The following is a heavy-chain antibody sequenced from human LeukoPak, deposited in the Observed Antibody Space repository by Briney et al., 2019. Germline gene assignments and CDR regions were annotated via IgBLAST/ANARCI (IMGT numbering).Heavy chain of an antibody. CDR1: GGTFSSYA. V-gene: IGHV1-69*13. D-gene: IGHD3-10*01. Sequence: SVKVSCKASGGTFSSYAISWVRQAPGQGLEWMGGIIPIFGTANYAQKFQGRVTITADESTSTAYMELSSLRSEDTAVYYCARVIMVRGVINYYYYGMDVWGQGTTVTVSS. CDR3: ARVIMVRGVINYYYYGMDV. CDR2: IIPIFGTA. J-gene: IGHJ6*02.